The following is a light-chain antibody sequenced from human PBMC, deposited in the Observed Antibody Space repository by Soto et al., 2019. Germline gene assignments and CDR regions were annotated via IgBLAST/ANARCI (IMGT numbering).Light chain of an antibody. CDR1: QSIDSNY. Sequence: EIVLTQSPGTLSLSPGEIATLSCRTSQSIDSNYLAWYQQKPGQAPRLLMYDISSRATCIPDRFSGSGSGTDLTLTISRLEPEDFAVYYCQRSSAFGQGTKVEIK. J-gene: IGKJ1*01. V-gene: IGKV3-20*01. CDR3: QRSSA. CDR2: DIS.